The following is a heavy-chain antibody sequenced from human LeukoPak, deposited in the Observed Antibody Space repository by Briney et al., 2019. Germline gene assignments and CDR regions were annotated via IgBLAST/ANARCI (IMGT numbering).Heavy chain of an antibody. V-gene: IGHV4-39*07. D-gene: IGHD5-18*01. Sequence: PGGSLRLSCAGSGFTFSSYWMHWVRQAPGKGLEWIGSIYYSGSTYYNPSLKSRVTISVDTSKNQFSLKLSSVTAADTAVYYCARWMVTFDYWGQGTLVTVSS. J-gene: IGHJ4*02. CDR2: IYYSGST. CDR3: ARWMVTFDY. CDR1: GFTFSSYW.